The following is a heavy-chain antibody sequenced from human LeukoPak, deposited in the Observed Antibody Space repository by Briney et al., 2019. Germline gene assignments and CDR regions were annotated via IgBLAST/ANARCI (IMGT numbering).Heavy chain of an antibody. CDR3: VPADKQ. CDR1: GFTFSSKW. V-gene: IGHV3-74*01. Sequence: GGSLRLSCAASGFTFSSKWMHWVRQAPGKGLEWVSPINADGSRTGYADSVKGRFTISRDNAKNTLSLQMNSLRAEDTAVYYCVPADKQWGQGTLVTVSS. J-gene: IGHJ4*02. CDR2: INADGSRT.